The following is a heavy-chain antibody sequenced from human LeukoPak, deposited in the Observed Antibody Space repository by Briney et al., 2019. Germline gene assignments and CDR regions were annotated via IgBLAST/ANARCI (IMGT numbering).Heavy chain of an antibody. Sequence: SETLSLTCTVSGDSISSSSSYWGWIRQPPGEGLEWIGSIYYSGSTYYNTSLNSRVTISVDTSKNQFSLRLSSVTAADTAVYYCARAVRVAYYFDYWGQGTLVTVSS. CDR2: IYYSGST. D-gene: IGHD2-15*01. CDR1: GDSISSSSSY. CDR3: ARAVRVAYYFDY. J-gene: IGHJ4*02. V-gene: IGHV4-39*07.